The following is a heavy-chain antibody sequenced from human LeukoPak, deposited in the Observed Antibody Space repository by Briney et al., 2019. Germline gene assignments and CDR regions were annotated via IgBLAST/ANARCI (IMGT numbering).Heavy chain of an antibody. V-gene: IGHV4-34*01. CDR3: ARWGTIEYDLWSGHYKGWFDP. J-gene: IGHJ5*02. Sequence: PSETLSLTCAVYGGSFSGYYWSWIRQPPGKGLEWIGEINHSGSTNYNPSLKSRVTISVDTSKNQFSLKLSSVTAADTAVYYCARWGTIEYDLWSGHYKGWFDPWGQGTLVTVSS. CDR2: INHSGST. CDR1: GGSFSGYY. D-gene: IGHD3-3*01.